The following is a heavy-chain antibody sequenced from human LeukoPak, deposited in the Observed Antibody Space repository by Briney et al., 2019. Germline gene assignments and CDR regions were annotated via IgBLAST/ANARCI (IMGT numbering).Heavy chain of an antibody. V-gene: IGHV4-39*07. Sequence: SETLSLTCTVSGGSISSSSYYWGWIRQPPGKGLEWIGSIYYSGSTYYNPSLKSRVTISVDTSKNQFSLKLTSVTAADTAVYYCARGGWWYGNNWFDPWGQGTLVTVSS. D-gene: IGHD2-15*01. J-gene: IGHJ5*02. CDR1: GGSISSSSYY. CDR2: IYYSGST. CDR3: ARGGWWYGNNWFDP.